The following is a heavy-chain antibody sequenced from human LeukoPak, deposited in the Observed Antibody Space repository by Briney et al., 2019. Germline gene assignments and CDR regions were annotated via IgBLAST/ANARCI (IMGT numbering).Heavy chain of an antibody. Sequence: GSSVKVSCTASRGTFSSYAISWVRQAPGQGLEWMGRIIPILGIANYAQKFQGRVTITADKSTSTAYMELSSLRSEDTAVYYCARAGVVVTAIRGWYFDLGGRGTLVTVSS. CDR3: ARAGVVVTAIRGWYFDL. CDR2: IIPILGIA. V-gene: IGHV1-69*04. J-gene: IGHJ2*01. CDR1: RGTFSSYA. D-gene: IGHD2-21*02.